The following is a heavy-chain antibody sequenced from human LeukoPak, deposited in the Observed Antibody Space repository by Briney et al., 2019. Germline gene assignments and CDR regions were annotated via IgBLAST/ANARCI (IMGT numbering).Heavy chain of an antibody. CDR1: GFTFSSYA. CDR2: ISGSGGST. V-gene: IGHV3-23*01. J-gene: IGHJ4*02. D-gene: IGHD3-10*01. CDR3: AREHDPTFYYYGSGSYWDY. Sequence: PGGSLRLSCAASGFTFSSYAMSWVRQAPGKGLEWVSAISGSGGSTYYADSVKGRFTISRDNAKNSLYLQMNSLRAEDTAVYYCAREHDPTFYYYGSGSYWDYWGQGTLVTVSS.